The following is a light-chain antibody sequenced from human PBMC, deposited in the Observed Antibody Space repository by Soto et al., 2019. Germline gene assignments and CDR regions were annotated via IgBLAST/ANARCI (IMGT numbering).Light chain of an antibody. Sequence: EIVMTQSPATLSVSPGERATLPCRASQSVSSKLAWYQQKPGQAPRLLIYGASTRAAGIPDRFSGSGSGTDFTLTITRLEPEDSAVYFCQQYTGPPTTFGQGTRLEIK. CDR1: QSVSSK. CDR3: QQYTGPPTT. J-gene: IGKJ5*01. V-gene: IGKV3D-15*01. CDR2: GAS.